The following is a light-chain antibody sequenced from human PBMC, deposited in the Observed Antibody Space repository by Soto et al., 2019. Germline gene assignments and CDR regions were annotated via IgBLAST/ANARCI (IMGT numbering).Light chain of an antibody. CDR1: QSVYSNS. CDR3: QQSGSSPFT. J-gene: IGKJ2*01. Sequence: EIVLTQSTGTLSLSPGDRATLSCRASQSVYSNSLAWYQQKPGQAPRLLIYGASNRATGIPDRFSGSGSGTDFTLTISRLEPEDFAVYYCQQSGSSPFTFGQGTKLEIK. V-gene: IGKV3-20*01. CDR2: GAS.